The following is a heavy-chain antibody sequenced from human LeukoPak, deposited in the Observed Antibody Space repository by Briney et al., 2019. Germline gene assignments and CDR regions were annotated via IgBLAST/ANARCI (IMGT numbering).Heavy chain of an antibody. Sequence: PGGSLRLSCAASGFTFIDYWMSWGRQAPGKGLGWVANIKQDGSEKYYVDSVKDRFTISRDNAKNSLYLQMNSVRAEDAAVYYCTRENWYIDYWGQGNLVTVSS. CDR1: GFTFIDYW. CDR2: IKQDGSEK. CDR3: TRENWYIDY. V-gene: IGHV3-7*01. J-gene: IGHJ4*02.